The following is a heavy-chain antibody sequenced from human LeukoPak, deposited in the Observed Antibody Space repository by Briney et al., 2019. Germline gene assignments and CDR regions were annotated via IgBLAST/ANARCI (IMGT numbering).Heavy chain of an antibody. V-gene: IGHV4-59*08. Sequence: PSETLSLTCTVSGGSISSYYWTWIRQPPGKGLEWIGHIYYSGSTNYNPSLKSPVTISIETSKNQFSLRMSSVTAADTAVYYCARHIAGDIAAAEFDYWGQGTLVTVSS. D-gene: IGHD6-13*01. CDR3: ARHIAGDIAAAEFDY. CDR1: GGSISSYY. J-gene: IGHJ4*02. CDR2: IYYSGST.